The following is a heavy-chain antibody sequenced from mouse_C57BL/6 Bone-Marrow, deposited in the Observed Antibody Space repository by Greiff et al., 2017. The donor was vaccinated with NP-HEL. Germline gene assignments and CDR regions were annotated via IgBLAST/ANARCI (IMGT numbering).Heavy chain of an antibody. CDR1: GFNIKDDY. J-gene: IGHJ3*01. V-gene: IGHV14-4*01. D-gene: IGHD2-4*01. Sequence: VQLQQSGAELVRPGASVKLSCTASGFNIKDDYMHWVKQRPEQGLEWIGWIDPENGDTEYASKFQGKATITADTSSNTAYLQLSSLTSEDTAGYYCTRLTWFAYWGQGTLVTVSA. CDR3: TRLTWFAY. CDR2: IDPENGDT.